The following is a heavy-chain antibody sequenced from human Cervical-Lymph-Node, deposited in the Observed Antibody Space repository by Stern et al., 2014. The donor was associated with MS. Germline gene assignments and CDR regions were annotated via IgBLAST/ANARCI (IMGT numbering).Heavy chain of an antibody. Sequence: QLVQSGPEVKKPGTSVKVSCKASGFTFTSSAVQWVRQARGQRLEWIGWIVVGSGNTNYAQKFQERVTITRDMSTSTAYMELSSLRSEDTAVYYCAAEPGYYDSSGYDAFDIWGRGTMVTVSS. D-gene: IGHD3-22*01. CDR1: GFTFTSSA. J-gene: IGHJ3*02. V-gene: IGHV1-58*01. CDR3: AAEPGYYDSSGYDAFDI. CDR2: IVVGSGNT.